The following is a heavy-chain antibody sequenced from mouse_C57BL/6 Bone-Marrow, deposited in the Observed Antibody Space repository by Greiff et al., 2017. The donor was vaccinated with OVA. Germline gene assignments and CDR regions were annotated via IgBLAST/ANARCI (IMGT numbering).Heavy chain of an antibody. CDR2: ITHSGET. CDR1: GFPITSGYY. V-gene: IGHV12-3*01. D-gene: IGHD2-3*01. CDR3: AGDRGYDGPWSAY. Sequence: QLQESGPGLVKPSQSLFLTCSITGFPITSGYYWTWIRQSPGKPLEWMGYITHSGETFYNPSLQSPISITRETSKNQFFLQLNSVTTEDTAMYYCAGDRGYDGPWSAYWGQGTLVTVSA. J-gene: IGHJ3*01.